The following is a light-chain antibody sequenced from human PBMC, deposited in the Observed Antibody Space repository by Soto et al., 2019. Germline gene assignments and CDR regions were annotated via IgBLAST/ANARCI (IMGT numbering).Light chain of an antibody. J-gene: IGKJ1*01. V-gene: IGKV1-5*03. CDR3: QQYNDNWT. CDR2: KAS. Sequence: DIQMTQSPSTLSASVGDRVTITCRASQGISSWLAWYQQKPGKAPRLLIYKASNLESGVPSRFSGSGSGTEFTLTISSLQPDDSATYYCQQYNDNWTFGQGTKVDIK. CDR1: QGISSW.